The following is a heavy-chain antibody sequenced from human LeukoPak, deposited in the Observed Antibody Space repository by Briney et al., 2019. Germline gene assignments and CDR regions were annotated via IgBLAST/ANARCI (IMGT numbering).Heavy chain of an antibody. V-gene: IGHV4/OR15-8*02. CDR2: ISHSGNT. D-gene: IGHD2-15*01. Sequence: PSETLSLTCVVSGGSNSSSNWWSWVRQPPGKGLEWIGEISHSGNTNYIPSLKSRVTISIDKSKNQFSLKLTSVTAADTAVYYCARYCSGGSCYGYFDCWGQGTLVTVSS. CDR1: GGSNSSSNW. J-gene: IGHJ4*02. CDR3: ARYCSGGSCYGYFDC.